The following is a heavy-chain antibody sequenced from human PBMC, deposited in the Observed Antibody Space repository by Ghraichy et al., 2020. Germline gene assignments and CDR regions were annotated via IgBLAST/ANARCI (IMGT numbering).Heavy chain of an antibody. CDR1: GGSISSSSYY. J-gene: IGHJ4*02. CDR2: IYYSGST. CDR3: ARGNDPRYYDFWSCFDY. D-gene: IGHD3-3*01. V-gene: IGHV4-39*01. Sequence: SETLSLTCTVSGGSISSSSYYWGWIRQPPGKGLEWIGSIYYSGSTYYNPSLKSRITISVDTSKNQFSLKLSSVTAVDTAVYYYARGNDPRYYDFWSCFDYWGQGTLVTVSS.